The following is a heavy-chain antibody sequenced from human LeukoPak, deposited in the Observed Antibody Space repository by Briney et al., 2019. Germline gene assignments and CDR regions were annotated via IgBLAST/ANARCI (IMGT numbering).Heavy chain of an antibody. CDR1: GGSISSYY. D-gene: IGHD3-10*01. CDR2: IYYSGGT. J-gene: IGHJ4*02. CDR3: ARAYFYGSGSYYSFDY. Sequence: PSETLSLTCTVSGGSISSYYWSWIRQPPGRGLEWVGYIYYSGGTIYNPSLKSRVTISLDTSKSQFSLRLSSVTAADTAVYYCARAYFYGSGSYYSFDYWGQGTLVTVSS. V-gene: IGHV4-59*01.